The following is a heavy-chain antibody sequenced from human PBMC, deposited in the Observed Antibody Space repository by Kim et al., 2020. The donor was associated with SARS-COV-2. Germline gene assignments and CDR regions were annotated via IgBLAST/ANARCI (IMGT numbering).Heavy chain of an antibody. J-gene: IGHJ5*02. CDR3: ARAGGVIGAAADL. Sequence: YAASVKGRFTISRDNSKNTLYLQMSSLRAEDTAVYYCARAGGVIGAAADLWGQGTLVTVSS. V-gene: IGHV3-33*01. D-gene: IGHD3-16*02.